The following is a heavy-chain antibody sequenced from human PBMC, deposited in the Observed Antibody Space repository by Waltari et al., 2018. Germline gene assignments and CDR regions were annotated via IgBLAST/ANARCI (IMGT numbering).Heavy chain of an antibody. CDR2: INQDGNGL. CDR3: ARVPLPWYLDY. V-gene: IGHV3-7*01. J-gene: IGHJ4*02. Sequence: EVQVVESGGGLVLPGGSLRLSCAASGFTFSNYWMTWVRRAPGKGLEWVANINQDGNGLHYVDSVRGRFTISRDNAKNSMFLQMNSLRAEDTAVYYCARVPLPWYLDYWGQGTLVTVSS. CDR1: GFTFSNYW.